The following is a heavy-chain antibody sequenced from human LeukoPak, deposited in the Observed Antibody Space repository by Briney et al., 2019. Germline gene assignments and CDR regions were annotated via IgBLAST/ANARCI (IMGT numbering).Heavy chain of an antibody. V-gene: IGHV4-59*11. D-gene: IGHD4-17*01. CDR3: ARDLVTVTKGFDI. CDR2: ISYIGST. Sequence: SETLSLACAVSTDSFSGHYWTWIRHPPGKGLEWIGYISYIGSTNYNPSLKSRVIISIDTSKNQFSLKLSSVTAADTAVYYCARDLVTVTKGFDIWGQGTMVRVSS. J-gene: IGHJ3*02. CDR1: TDSFSGHY.